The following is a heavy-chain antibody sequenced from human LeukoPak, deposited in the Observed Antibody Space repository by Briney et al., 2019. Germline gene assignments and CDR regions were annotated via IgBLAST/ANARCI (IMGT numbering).Heavy chain of an antibody. J-gene: IGHJ6*03. Sequence: GGSLRLSCAASGFTFSSYAMSWVRQAPGKGLEWVSAISGSGGSTYYADSVKDRFTISRDNSYNTVSLQMNSLRDEDTGVYYCAKGLRTGVGPYMGYHYYMDVWGKGATVTVSS. CDR3: AKGLRTGVGPYMGYHYYMDV. D-gene: IGHD3-16*01. V-gene: IGHV3-23*01. CDR1: GFTFSSYA. CDR2: ISGSGGST.